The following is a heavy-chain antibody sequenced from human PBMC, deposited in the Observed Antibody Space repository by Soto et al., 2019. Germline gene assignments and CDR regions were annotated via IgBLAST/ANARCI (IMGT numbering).Heavy chain of an antibody. CDR3: ARALRQGSYDFWSGYFYGMDV. CDR1: GYTFTSYY. CDR2: INPSGGST. Sequence: ASVKVSCKTSGYTFTSYYMHWVRQAPGQGLEWMGIINPSGGSTTYAQKFQGRVTMTRDTSTSTVYMELSSLRSEDTAVYYCARALRQGSYDFWSGYFYGMDVWGQGTTVTVSS. D-gene: IGHD3-3*01. J-gene: IGHJ6*02. V-gene: IGHV1-46*01.